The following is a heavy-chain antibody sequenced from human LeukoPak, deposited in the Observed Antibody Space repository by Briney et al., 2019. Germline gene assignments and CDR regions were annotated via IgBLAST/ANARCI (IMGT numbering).Heavy chain of an antibody. Sequence: GGSLRLSCAASGFTFSSYEMNWVRHAPGKGLEWVAVIWYDGSNTYYADSVTGRFTISRDNSKKTLYLQMNSLRAEDTAVYYCARAGNYGSGSYFRDAFDIWGQGTMVTVSS. CDR2: IWYDGSNT. CDR1: GFTFSSYE. V-gene: IGHV3-33*08. J-gene: IGHJ3*02. D-gene: IGHD3-10*01. CDR3: ARAGNYGSGSYFRDAFDI.